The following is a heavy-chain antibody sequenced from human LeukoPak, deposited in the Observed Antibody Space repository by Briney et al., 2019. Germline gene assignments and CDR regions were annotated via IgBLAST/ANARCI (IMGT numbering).Heavy chain of an antibody. CDR2: INPNSGGT. Sequence: ASVKVPCKASGYTFTGYYMHWVRQAPGQGLEWMGWINPNSGGTNYAQKFQGRVTMTRDTSISTAYMELSRLRSDDTAVYYCARERHGDYNEGGYWGQGTLVTVSS. V-gene: IGHV1-2*02. J-gene: IGHJ4*02. CDR3: ARERHGDYNEGGY. CDR1: GYTFTGYY. D-gene: IGHD4-17*01.